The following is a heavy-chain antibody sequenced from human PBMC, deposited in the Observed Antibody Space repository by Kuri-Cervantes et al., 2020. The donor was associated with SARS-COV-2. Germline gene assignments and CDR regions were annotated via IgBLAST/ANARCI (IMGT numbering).Heavy chain of an antibody. J-gene: IGHJ4*02. CDR1: GYTFTGYY. Sequence: SVKVSCKASGYTFTGYYMHWVRQAPGQGLEWMGGIVPVFGTGNYARQFQGRVSFITDELTTTVYMELSGLRSNDTAVYYCAICQLGDTYFGYWGQGTLVTVSS. V-gene: IGHV1-69*05. D-gene: IGHD1-26*01. CDR3: AICQLGDTYFGY. CDR2: IVPVFGTG.